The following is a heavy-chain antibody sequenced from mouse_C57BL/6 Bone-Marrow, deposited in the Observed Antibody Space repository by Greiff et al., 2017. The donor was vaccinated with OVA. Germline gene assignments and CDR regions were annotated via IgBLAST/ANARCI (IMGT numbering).Heavy chain of an antibody. J-gene: IGHJ1*03. CDR3: TRDYYGSRDWYFDV. V-gene: IGHV6-6*01. Sequence: EVQLQQSGGGLVQPGGSMKLSCAASGFTFSDAWMDWVRQSPEKGLEWVAEIRNKANNHATYYAESVKGRFTISRDDSKSSVYLQMNSLRAEDTGIYYCTRDYYGSRDWYFDVWGTGTTVTVSS. D-gene: IGHD1-1*01. CDR1: GFTFSDAW. CDR2: IRNKANNHAT.